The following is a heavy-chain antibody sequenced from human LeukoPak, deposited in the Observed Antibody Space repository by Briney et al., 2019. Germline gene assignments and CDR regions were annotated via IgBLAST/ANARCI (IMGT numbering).Heavy chain of an antibody. J-gene: IGHJ4*02. CDR2: INHSGST. CDR3: ARTYCGGDCSFDS. V-gene: IGHV4-34*01. CDR1: GGSFSGCY. D-gene: IGHD2-21*02. Sequence: PSETLSLTCAVYGGSFSGCYWSWIRQPPGKGLEWIGEINHSGSTNYNPSLKSRVTISVDTSKNQFSLKVSSVTAADTAVYYCARTYCGGDCSFDSWGQGTLVTVSS.